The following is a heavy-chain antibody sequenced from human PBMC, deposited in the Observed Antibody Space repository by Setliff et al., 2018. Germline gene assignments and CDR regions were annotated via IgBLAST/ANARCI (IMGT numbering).Heavy chain of an antibody. J-gene: IGHJ6*03. CDR2: INPNSGGT. D-gene: IGHD6-19*01. V-gene: IGHV1-2*02. CDR3: ARAPYSSSFIQYYYYYYMDV. Sequence: ASVKVSCKASGYTFTGYYMHWVRQAPGQGLEWMGWINPNSGGTNYAQKFQGRVTMTRDTSISTAYMELSRLRSDDTAVYYCARAPYSSSFIQYYYYYYMDVRGKGTTVTVSS. CDR1: GYTFTGYY.